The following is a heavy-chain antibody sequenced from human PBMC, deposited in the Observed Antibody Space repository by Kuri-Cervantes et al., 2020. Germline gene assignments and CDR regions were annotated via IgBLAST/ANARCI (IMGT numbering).Heavy chain of an antibody. V-gene: IGHV4-38-2*02. CDR3: ARSGGSPKNYYYYMDV. Sequence: SETLSLTCTVSGYSVNSAYYWGWIRQPPGKGLEWIGYIYYSGSTNYNPSLKSRVTISVDTSKNQFSLKLSSVTAADTAVYYCARSGGSPKNYYYYMDVWGKGTTVTVSS. J-gene: IGHJ6*03. CDR1: GYSVNSAYY. CDR2: IYYSGST. D-gene: IGHD2-15*01.